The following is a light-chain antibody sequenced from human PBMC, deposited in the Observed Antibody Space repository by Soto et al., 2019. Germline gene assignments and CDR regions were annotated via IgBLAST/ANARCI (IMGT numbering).Light chain of an antibody. CDR1: QSISSN. Sequence: EIVMTHSLATLAVSPCEGATLSFRASQSISSNLAWYQQKPGQAPRLLIYGASNRATGIPDRFSGSGSGTDFTLTISRLEPEDFAVYYCQQYGSSGTFGQGTKVDI. J-gene: IGKJ1*01. CDR3: QQYGSSGT. CDR2: GAS. V-gene: IGKV3-20*01.